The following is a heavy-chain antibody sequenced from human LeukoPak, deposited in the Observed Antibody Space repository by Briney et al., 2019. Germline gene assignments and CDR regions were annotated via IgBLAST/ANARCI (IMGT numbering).Heavy chain of an antibody. CDR1: GFTVSSNY. CDR3: ASCVSRITIFGVVIPTTYGMDV. CDR2: IYSGGST. D-gene: IGHD3-3*01. J-gene: IGHJ6*02. V-gene: IGHV3-66*01. Sequence: PGGSLRLSCAASGFTVSSNYMSWVRQAPGKGLEWVSVIYSGGSTYYADSVKGRFTISRDNSKNTLYLQMNSLRAEDTAVYYCASCVSRITIFGVVIPTTYGMDVWGQGTTVTVSS.